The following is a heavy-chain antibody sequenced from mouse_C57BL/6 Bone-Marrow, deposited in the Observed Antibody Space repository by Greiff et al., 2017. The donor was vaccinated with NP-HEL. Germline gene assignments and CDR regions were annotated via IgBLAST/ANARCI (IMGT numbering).Heavy chain of an antibody. D-gene: IGHD1-1*01. CDR2: IYPRDGST. CDR1: GYTFTDHT. V-gene: IGHV1-78*01. J-gene: IGHJ1*03. Sequence: VKLMESDAELVKPGASVKISCKVSGYTFTDHTIHWMKQRPEQGLEWIGYIYPRDGSTKYNEKFKGKATLTADKSSSTAYMQLNSLTSEDSAVYFCAREGNYYGSDWYFDVWGTGTTVTVSS. CDR3: AREGNYYGSDWYFDV.